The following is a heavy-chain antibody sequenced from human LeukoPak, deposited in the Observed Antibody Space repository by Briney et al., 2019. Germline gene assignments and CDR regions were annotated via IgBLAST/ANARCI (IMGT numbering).Heavy chain of an antibody. V-gene: IGHV1-2*02. CDR1: GYTFTGYY. D-gene: IGHD3-10*01. CDR2: INPNSGGT. Sequence: ASVKVSCKASGYTFTGYYMHWVRQAPGQGLEWMGWINPNSGGTNYAQKFQGRVTMTRDTSISTAYMELSRLRSDDTAVYYCARSLRKQLLWFGESLGYWGQGTLVTVSS. CDR3: ARSLRKQLLWFGESLGY. J-gene: IGHJ4*02.